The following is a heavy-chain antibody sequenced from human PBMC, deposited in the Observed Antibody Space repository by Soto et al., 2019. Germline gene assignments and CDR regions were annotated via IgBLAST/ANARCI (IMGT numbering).Heavy chain of an antibody. Sequence: GGSLRLSCAASGFVFSDYGMHWVRQAPGRGLQWVATISDSGDITYYADSVKSRFTISRDNSRNTLYLQMNNLRAEDTALYYFSNPSVPTITYPPPIFDYWGRGVLVT. D-gene: IGHD1-20*01. CDR2: ISDSGDIT. CDR3: SNPSVPTITYPPPIFDY. CDR1: GFVFSDYG. J-gene: IGHJ5*01. V-gene: IGHV3-23*01.